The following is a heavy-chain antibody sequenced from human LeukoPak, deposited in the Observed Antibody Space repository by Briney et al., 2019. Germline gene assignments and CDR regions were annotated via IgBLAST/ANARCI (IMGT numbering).Heavy chain of an antibody. V-gene: IGHV3-23*01. D-gene: IGHD4-17*01. CDR2: ISGSGDNT. CDR1: GFTFSSYA. Sequence: GGSLRLSCAASGFTFSSYAMSWVRQAPGRGLEWVSSISGSGDNTCYADSVKDRFSISRDNSKTTVSLQMNSLRAEDTAVYYCAKGRGTAVTSAANYWGQGTLVTVSS. CDR3: AKGRGTAVTSAANY. J-gene: IGHJ4*02.